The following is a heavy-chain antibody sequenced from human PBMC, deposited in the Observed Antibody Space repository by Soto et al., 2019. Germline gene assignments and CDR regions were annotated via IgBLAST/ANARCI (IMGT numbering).Heavy chain of an antibody. CDR1: GYTFTSYA. D-gene: IGHD2-2*02. CDR3: ARDANDCSSTSCYSYFDY. Sequence: ASVKVSCKASGYTFTSYAMHWVRQAPGQRLEWMGWINAGNGNTKYSQKFQGRVTITRDTSASTAYMELSSLRSEDTAVYYCARDANDCSSTSCYSYFDYWGQGTLVTVSS. J-gene: IGHJ4*02. V-gene: IGHV1-3*01. CDR2: INAGNGNT.